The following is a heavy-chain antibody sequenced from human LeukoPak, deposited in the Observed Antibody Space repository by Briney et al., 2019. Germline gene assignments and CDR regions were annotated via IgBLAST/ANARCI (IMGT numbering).Heavy chain of an antibody. D-gene: IGHD2-15*01. Sequence: GGSLRLSCAASGFTFSSYGMSWARQAPGKGLEWVANIKQDGSEKYYVDSVKGRFTISRDNAKNSLYLQMNSLRAEDTTVYYCARGRAGHCSGGSCRRHYYYMDVWGKGTTVTVSS. V-gene: IGHV3-7*01. CDR3: ARGRAGHCSGGSCRRHYYYMDV. CDR1: GFTFSSYG. J-gene: IGHJ6*03. CDR2: IKQDGSEK.